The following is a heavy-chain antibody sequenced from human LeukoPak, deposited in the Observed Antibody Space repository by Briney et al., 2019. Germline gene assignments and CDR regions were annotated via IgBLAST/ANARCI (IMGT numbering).Heavy chain of an antibody. CDR3: ARDGDYGDYRVAFDI. D-gene: IGHD4-17*01. J-gene: IGHJ3*02. Sequence: PGGSLRLSCAASGFTFSDYYMSWIRQAPGKGLEWVSYISSSGSTIYYADSVKGRFTISRDNAKNSLYLQMNSLRAEDTAVYYCARDGDYGDYRVAFDIWGQGTMVTVSS. CDR2: ISSSGSTI. V-gene: IGHV3-11*01. CDR1: GFTFSDYY.